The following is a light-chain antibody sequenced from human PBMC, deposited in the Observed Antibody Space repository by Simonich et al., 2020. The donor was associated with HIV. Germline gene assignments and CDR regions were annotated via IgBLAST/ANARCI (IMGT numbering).Light chain of an antibody. J-gene: IGLJ2*01. Sequence: QSALTHPPSASGSPGQSVTISCTGTSSDVGGYDYVSWYQQPPGKAPKLMIYEVSKRPSGVPDRFSGSKSGNTASLTVSGLQAEDEADYYCTSYAGSNNPVVFGGGTKLTVL. V-gene: IGLV2-8*01. CDR2: EVS. CDR3: TSYAGSNNPVV. CDR1: SSDVGGYDY.